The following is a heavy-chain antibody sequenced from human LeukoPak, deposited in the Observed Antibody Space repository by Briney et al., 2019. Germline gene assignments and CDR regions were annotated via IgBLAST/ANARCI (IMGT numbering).Heavy chain of an antibody. CDR1: GYSSSIDYY. Sequence: SETLSLTCTVSGYSSSIDYYWGWIRQSPGKGLEWIGYIYYSGSTNYNPSLKSRVTISVDTSKNQFSLKLSSVTAADTAVYYCARVGIRCSGGSCHSQYFQHWGQGTLVTVSS. V-gene: IGHV4-38-2*02. J-gene: IGHJ1*01. CDR3: ARVGIRCSGGSCHSQYFQH. D-gene: IGHD2-15*01. CDR2: IYYSGST.